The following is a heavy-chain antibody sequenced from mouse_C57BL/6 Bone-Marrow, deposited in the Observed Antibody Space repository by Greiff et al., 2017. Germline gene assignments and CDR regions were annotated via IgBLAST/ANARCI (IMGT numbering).Heavy chain of an antibody. D-gene: IGHD1-1*01. J-gene: IGHJ1*03. CDR2: IWTGGGT. CDR1: RFSLTSYA. V-gene: IGHV2-9-1*01. Sequence: QVQLKESGPGLVAPSQSLSITCTVSRFSLTSYAISWVRQPPGKGLEWLGVIWTGGGTNYNSALKSRLSISKDNSKSQVFLKMNSLQTDDTARYYCARKTLHYYGSSYWYFDVWGTGTTVTVSS. CDR3: ARKTLHYYGSSYWYFDV.